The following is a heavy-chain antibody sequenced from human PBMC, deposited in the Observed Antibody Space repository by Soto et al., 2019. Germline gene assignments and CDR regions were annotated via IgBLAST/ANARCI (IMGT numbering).Heavy chain of an antibody. CDR1: GGSISSYY. J-gene: IGHJ5*02. V-gene: IGHV4-59*01. D-gene: IGHD3-22*01. CDR3: ASQPYYYDSSGYIT. Sequence: QVQLQESGPGLVKPSETLSLTCTVSGGSISSYYWSWIRQPPGKGLEWIGYIYYSGSTNYNPSLKSRVTISVDTSKNQFSLKLSSVTAADTAVYYCASQPYYYDSSGYITWGQGTLVTVSS. CDR2: IYYSGST.